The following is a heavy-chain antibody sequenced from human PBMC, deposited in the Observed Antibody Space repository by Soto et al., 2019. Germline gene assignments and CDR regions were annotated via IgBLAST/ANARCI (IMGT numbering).Heavy chain of an antibody. J-gene: IGHJ4*02. CDR2: IYYSGST. CDR1: GGSISSGDFY. V-gene: IGHV4-30-4*01. CDR3: ARDSDGYNEIDY. D-gene: IGHD5-12*01. Sequence: PSETLSLTCNVSGGSISSGDFYWSWIRQPPGKGLEWIGYIYYSGSTYYNPSLKSRVSISVDTSKNQFSLELNSVTAAGTAVYYCARDSDGYNEIDYWGQGTLVTVSS.